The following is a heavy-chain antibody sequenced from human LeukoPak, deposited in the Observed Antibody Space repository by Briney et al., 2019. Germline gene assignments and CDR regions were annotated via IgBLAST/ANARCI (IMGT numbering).Heavy chain of an antibody. CDR1: GGSISSSSYY. CDR3: SSTWVRGVIIPDAFDI. Sequence: SETLSLTCTVSGGSISSSSYYWGWIRQPPGKGLEWIGSIYYSGSTYYNPSLRSRVTISVDTSRNQFSLKLSSVTAADTAVYYCSSTWVRGVIIPDAFDIWGQGTMVTVSS. J-gene: IGHJ3*02. D-gene: IGHD3-10*01. CDR2: IYYSGST. V-gene: IGHV4-39*01.